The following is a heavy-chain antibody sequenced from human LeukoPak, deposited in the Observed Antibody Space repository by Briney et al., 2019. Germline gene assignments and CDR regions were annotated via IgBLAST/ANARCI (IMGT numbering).Heavy chain of an antibody. CDR2: INHSGST. Sequence: PSETLSLTCAVYGGSFSGYYWSWTRHPPGKGLEWIGEINHSGSTNYNPSLKSRVTISVDTSKNQFSLKLSSVTAADTAVYYCARVTYYYDRRLDPWGQGTLVTVSS. D-gene: IGHD3-22*01. CDR3: ARVTYYYDRRLDP. J-gene: IGHJ5*02. V-gene: IGHV4-34*01. CDR1: GGSFSGYY.